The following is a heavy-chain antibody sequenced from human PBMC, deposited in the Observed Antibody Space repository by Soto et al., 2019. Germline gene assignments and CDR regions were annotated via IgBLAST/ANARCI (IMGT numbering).Heavy chain of an antibody. Sequence: GASVKVSCQASAYSFTDYYIHWVLQAPGQGPEWMGWINPNSGGTKYAQKFQDRVTMTRDTSISTAYMELSRLRSDDAAIYYCARPFRGLTHGMDDWGQGTTVTVSS. J-gene: IGHJ6*02. CDR2: INPNSGGT. D-gene: IGHD1-20*01. CDR1: AYSFTDYY. CDR3: ARPFRGLTHGMDD. V-gene: IGHV1-2*02.